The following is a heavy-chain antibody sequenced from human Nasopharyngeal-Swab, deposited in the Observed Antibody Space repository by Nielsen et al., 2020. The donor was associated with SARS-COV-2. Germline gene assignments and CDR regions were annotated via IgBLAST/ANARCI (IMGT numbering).Heavy chain of an antibody. CDR3: ARAHYGSGSHPQIRGVDY. Sequence: ASVKVSCKASGYTFTSYYMHWVRQAPGQGLEWMGIINPSGSSTSYAQKFQGRVTMTRDTSTSTVYMELSSLRSEDTAVYYCARAHYGSGSHPQIRGVDYWGRGTLVTVSS. V-gene: IGHV1-46*01. CDR1: GYTFTSYY. D-gene: IGHD3-10*01. J-gene: IGHJ4*02. CDR2: INPSGSST.